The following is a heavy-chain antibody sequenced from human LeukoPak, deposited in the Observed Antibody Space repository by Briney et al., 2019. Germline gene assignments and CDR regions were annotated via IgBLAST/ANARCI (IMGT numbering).Heavy chain of an antibody. J-gene: IGHJ4*01. V-gene: IGHV1-2*02. CDR3: ARALRYDDSSGYYAY. D-gene: IGHD3-22*01. CDR2: INPKSGVT. CDR1: GYTFTVHY. Sequence: GASVTVSCKASGYTFTVHYMHWVRQGPGQGPEWMGWINPKSGVTNYAQTFQGRVTMTRDTSISIVYMELSRLTLDDTAVYYCARALRYDDSSGYYAYWGQGTLVTVSS.